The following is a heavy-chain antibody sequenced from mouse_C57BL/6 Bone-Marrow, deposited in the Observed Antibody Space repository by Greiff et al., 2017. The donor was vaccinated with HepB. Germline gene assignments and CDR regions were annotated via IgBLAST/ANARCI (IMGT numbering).Heavy chain of an antibody. Sequence: DVQLQESGAELVRPGASVKLSCTASGFNIKDDYMHWVKQRPEQGLEWIGWIDPENGDTEYASKFQGKATITADTSSNTAYLQLSSLTSEDTAVYYCTTDGMVTTNYFDYWGQGTTLTVSS. V-gene: IGHV14-4*01. CDR2: IDPENGDT. CDR1: GFNIKDDY. D-gene: IGHD2-2*01. J-gene: IGHJ2*01. CDR3: TTDGMVTTNYFDY.